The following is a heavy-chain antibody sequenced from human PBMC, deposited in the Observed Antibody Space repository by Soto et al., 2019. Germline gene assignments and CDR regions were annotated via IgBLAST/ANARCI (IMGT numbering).Heavy chain of an antibody. J-gene: IGHJ6*02. CDR3: ARRYYDILTGSRYYYGMDV. CDR2: IYPGDSDT. V-gene: IGHV5-51*03. D-gene: IGHD3-9*01. Sequence: PGESLKISCKGSGYSFTSYWIGWVRQMPGKGLEWMGIIYPGDSDTRYSPSFQGQVTISADKSISTAYLQWSSLKASDTAMYYCARRYYDILTGSRYYYGMDVWGQGTTVTVSS. CDR1: GYSFTSYW.